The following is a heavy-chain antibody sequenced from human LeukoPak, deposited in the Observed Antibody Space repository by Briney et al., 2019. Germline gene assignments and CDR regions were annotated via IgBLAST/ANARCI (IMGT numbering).Heavy chain of an antibody. Sequence: SETLSLTCTVSGGSISSHYWSWIRQPPGKGLEWIGYIYYSGGTNYNPSLKSRVTISVDTSKNQFSLKLSSVTAADTAVYYCARVELSDWFDPWGQGTLVTVSS. D-gene: IGHD1-26*01. V-gene: IGHV4-59*11. CDR1: GGSISSHY. CDR3: ARVELSDWFDP. CDR2: IYYSGGT. J-gene: IGHJ5*02.